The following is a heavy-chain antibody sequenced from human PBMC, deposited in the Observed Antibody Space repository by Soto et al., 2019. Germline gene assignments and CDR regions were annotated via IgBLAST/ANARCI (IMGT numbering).Heavy chain of an antibody. CDR3: ARRGSSSSRAYYGMDV. Sequence: ASVKVSCKASGYTFTSYGISWVRQAPGQGLEWMGWISAYNGNTNYAQKLQGRVTMTRDTSTSTVYMELSSLRSEDTAVYYCARRGSSSSRAYYGMDVWGQGTTVTVSS. CDR1: GYTFTSYG. J-gene: IGHJ6*02. D-gene: IGHD6-13*01. CDR2: ISAYNGNT. V-gene: IGHV1-18*01.